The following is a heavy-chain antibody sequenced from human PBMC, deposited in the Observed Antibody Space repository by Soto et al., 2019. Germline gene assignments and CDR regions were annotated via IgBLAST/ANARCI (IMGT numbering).Heavy chain of an antibody. CDR2: INPSGGST. CDR1: GYTFTNYY. V-gene: IGHV1-46*03. J-gene: IGHJ6*02. CDR3: AAPSDYCYYGMDV. Sequence: ASVKVSCKACGYTFTNYYMHWVRQAPGQGLEWMGIINPSGGSTSYAQKFQGRVTMTRDTSTSTVYMELSSLRSEDTAVYYCAAPSDYCYYGMDVWGQGTTVTVSS.